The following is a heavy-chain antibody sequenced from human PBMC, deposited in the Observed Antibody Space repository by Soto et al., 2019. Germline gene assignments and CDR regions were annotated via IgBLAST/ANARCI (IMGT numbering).Heavy chain of an antibody. CDR1: GGSFSGYY. CDR2: INDRGSI. CDR3: ARESHDILTGPPWVWYFDL. J-gene: IGHJ2*01. D-gene: IGHD3-9*01. V-gene: IGHV4-34*01. Sequence: QVQLQQWGAGPLRPLETLSLTCGVSGGSFSGYYWAWIRQSPGKGLEWLGEINDRGSINYNPSLKSRVRISVDKSKNHYSLNLGSVTAADTAVYYCARESHDILTGPPWVWYFDLWGRGTLVTVSS.